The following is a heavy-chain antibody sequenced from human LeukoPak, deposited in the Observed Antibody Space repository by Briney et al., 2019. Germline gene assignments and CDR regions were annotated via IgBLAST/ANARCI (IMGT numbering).Heavy chain of an antibody. Sequence: PSETLSLTCAVSGGSISSSNWWSWVRQPPGKGLEWIGEIYHSGSTNYNPSLKSRVTISVDKSKNQFSLKLSSVTAADTAVYYCARGSRGGSFNFDYWGQGTLVTVSS. CDR1: GGSISSSNW. CDR2: IYHSGST. CDR3: ARGSRGGSFNFDY. D-gene: IGHD2-15*01. V-gene: IGHV4-4*02. J-gene: IGHJ4*02.